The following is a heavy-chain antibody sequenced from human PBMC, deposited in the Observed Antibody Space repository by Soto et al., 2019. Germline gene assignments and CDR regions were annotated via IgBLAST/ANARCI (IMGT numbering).Heavy chain of an antibody. D-gene: IGHD3-22*01. Sequence: ASVKVSCKASGYTFNSYDINWVRQGTDQGLEWVGWMNPNSGSSGYAQRFQGRVTMTRNITTRTAYMELSNLRSEDTAMYYCVRHYYDSSGYFKLFDPWGQGTPVTVSS. CDR1: GYTFNSYD. CDR3: VRHYYDSSGYFKLFDP. CDR2: MNPNSGSS. J-gene: IGHJ5*02. V-gene: IGHV1-8*01.